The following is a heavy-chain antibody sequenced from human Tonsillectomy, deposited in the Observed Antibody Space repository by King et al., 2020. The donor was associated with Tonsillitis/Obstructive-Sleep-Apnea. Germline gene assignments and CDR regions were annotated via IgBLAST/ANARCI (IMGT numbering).Heavy chain of an antibody. CDR3: AKGGYIVKVTYMDV. Sequence: VQLVESGGGLVQPGRSLRLSCAVSGFTFDDYAMYWVRQAPGKGLEWVSGISWNSGSIGYADSVKGRFTISRDNAKNSLYLQMNSLRAEDTALYYCAKGGYIVKVTYMDVWGRGTTVTVSS. V-gene: IGHV3-9*01. CDR1: GFTFDDYA. J-gene: IGHJ6*03. CDR2: ISWNSGSI. D-gene: IGHD2/OR15-2a*01.